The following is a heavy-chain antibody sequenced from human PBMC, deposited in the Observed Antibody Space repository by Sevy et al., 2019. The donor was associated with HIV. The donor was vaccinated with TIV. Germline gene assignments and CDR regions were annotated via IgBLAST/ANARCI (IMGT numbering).Heavy chain of an antibody. CDR2: IWFDGSNP. J-gene: IGHJ4*01. Sequence: GGSLRLSCAASGFTFSSFGMHWVRQAPGKGLEWVAVIWFDGSNPYYADSVKGRFTISRDIAKNTLHLQMNSLRAEDTAVYYCARDLEFYDSGDYGPAFMPDFWGHGTLVIVSS. CDR1: GFTFSSFG. D-gene: IGHD4-17*01. CDR3: ARDLEFYDSGDYGPAFMPDF. V-gene: IGHV3-33*01.